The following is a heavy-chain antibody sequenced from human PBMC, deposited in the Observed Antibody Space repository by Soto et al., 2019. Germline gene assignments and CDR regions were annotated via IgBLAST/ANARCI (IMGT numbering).Heavy chain of an antibody. Sequence: GGSPRLSCAASGFTFSSYAMSWVRQAPGKGLEWVSAISGSGGSTYYADSVKGRFTISRDNSKNTLYLQMNSLRAEDTAVYYCAKDGVYGEHEYYYYMDVWGKGTTVTVSS. CDR1: GFTFSSYA. CDR2: ISGSGGST. CDR3: AKDGVYGEHEYYYYMDV. D-gene: IGHD4-17*01. J-gene: IGHJ6*03. V-gene: IGHV3-23*01.